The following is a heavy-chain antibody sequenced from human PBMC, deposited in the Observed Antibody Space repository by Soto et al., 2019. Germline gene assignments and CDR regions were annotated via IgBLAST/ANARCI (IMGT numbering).Heavy chain of an antibody. CDR3: AVGYSGYDFLFDY. Sequence: EVQLVESGGGLVKPGGSLRLSCAASGFTFSSYSMNWVRQAPGKGLEWVSSISSSSSYIYYADSVKGRFTISRDNAKNSLYLQMNSLRAEDTAVYYCAVGYSGYDFLFDYWGQGTLVTVSS. D-gene: IGHD5-12*01. CDR2: ISSSSSYI. CDR1: GFTFSSYS. V-gene: IGHV3-21*01. J-gene: IGHJ4*02.